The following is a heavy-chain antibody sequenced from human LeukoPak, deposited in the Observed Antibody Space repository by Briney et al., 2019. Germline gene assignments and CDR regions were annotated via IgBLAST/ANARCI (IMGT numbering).Heavy chain of an antibody. CDR3: ARAGPRIKLVVPAAIVFDP. CDR2: ISAYNGNT. J-gene: IGHJ5*02. V-gene: IGHV1-18*01. Sequence: ASVKVSCKASGYTFTSYGISWVRQAPGQRLEWMGWISAYNGNTNYAQKLQGRVTMTTDTSTSTAYMELRSLRSDDTAVYYCARAGPRIKLVVPAAIVFDPWGQGTLVTVSS. CDR1: GYTFTSYG. D-gene: IGHD2-2*01.